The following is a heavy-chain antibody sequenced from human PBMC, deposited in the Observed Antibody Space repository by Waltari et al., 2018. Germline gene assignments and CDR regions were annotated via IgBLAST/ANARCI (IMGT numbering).Heavy chain of an antibody. D-gene: IGHD3-9*01. CDR3: ARDGYYDILNGYYPDYYYYYGMDV. Sequence: QVQLQESGPGLVKPSETLSLTCAVSGYSISSGYYWGWIRQPPGKGLEWIGSIYHSGSTYYNPSLKSRVTISVDTSKNQFSLKLSSVTAADTAVYYCARDGYYDILNGYYPDYYYYYGMDVWGQGTTVTVSS. CDR2: IYHSGST. V-gene: IGHV4-38-2*02. J-gene: IGHJ6*02. CDR1: GYSISSGYY.